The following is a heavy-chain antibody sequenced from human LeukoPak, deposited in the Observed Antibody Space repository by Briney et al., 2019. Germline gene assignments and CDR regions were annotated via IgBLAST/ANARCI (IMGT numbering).Heavy chain of an antibody. CDR1: GFTLDDYA. CDR2: ISWNSGSI. D-gene: IGHD6-6*01. J-gene: IGHJ4*02. V-gene: IGHV3-9*03. Sequence: PGGSLRLSCAASGFTLDDYAMHWVRQAPGKGLEWVSGISWNSGSIGYADSVKGRFTISRDNAKNSLYLQMNSLRAEDMALYYCAKESSIAALGYWGQGTLVTVSS. CDR3: AKESSIAALGY.